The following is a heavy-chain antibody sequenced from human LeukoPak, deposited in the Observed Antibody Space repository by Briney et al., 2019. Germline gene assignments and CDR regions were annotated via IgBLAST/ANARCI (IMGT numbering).Heavy chain of an antibody. Sequence: PGGSLRLSCAASGFTFSSYEMNWVRQAPGKGLEWVSYISSSGSTIYYADSVKGRFTISRDNAKNSLYLQMNSLRAEDTAVYYCARGVVVINSASRYFDYWGQGTLVTVSS. CDR3: ARGVVVINSASRYFDY. CDR2: ISSSGSTI. CDR1: GFTFSSYE. D-gene: IGHD3-22*01. V-gene: IGHV3-48*03. J-gene: IGHJ4*02.